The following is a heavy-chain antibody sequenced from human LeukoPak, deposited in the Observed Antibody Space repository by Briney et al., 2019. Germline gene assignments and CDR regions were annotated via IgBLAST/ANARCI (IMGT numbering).Heavy chain of an antibody. CDR3: ARGEESQDWFDP. J-gene: IGHJ5*02. V-gene: IGHV1-69*13. CDR1: GGTFISYA. CDR2: IIPIFGTA. Sequence: SVKVSCKASGGTFISYAISWVRQAPGQGLEWMGGIIPIFGTANYAQKFQGRVTITADESTSTAYMELSSLRSEDTAVYYCARGEESQDWFDPWGQGTLVTVSS.